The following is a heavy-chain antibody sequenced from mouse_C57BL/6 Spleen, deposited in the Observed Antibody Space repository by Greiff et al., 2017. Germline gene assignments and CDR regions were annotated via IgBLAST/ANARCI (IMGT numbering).Heavy chain of an antibody. J-gene: IGHJ1*03. Sequence: QVQLQQPGAELVKPGASVKLSCKASGYTFTSYWMHWVKQRPGQGLEWIGMIHPNSGSTNYNEKFKSKATLTVDKSSSTAYMQRSSLTSEDSAVYYCARSYYYGSSYGYFDVWGTGTTVTVSS. V-gene: IGHV1-64*01. D-gene: IGHD1-1*01. CDR2: IHPNSGST. CDR1: GYTFTSYW. CDR3: ARSYYYGSSYGYFDV.